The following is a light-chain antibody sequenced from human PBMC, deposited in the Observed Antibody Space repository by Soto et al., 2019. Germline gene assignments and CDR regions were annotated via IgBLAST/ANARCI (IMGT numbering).Light chain of an antibody. CDR3: QQSYTFAT. CDR1: QSISSY. Sequence: DIPMTQSPSSLSASVGDRVTITCRASQSISSYLNWYQQKPGKAPKLLIYAASSLQSGVPSRFSGSGSGTDFTLTISSLQPEDFANYYCQQSYTFATFGQGTKVEIK. CDR2: AAS. J-gene: IGKJ1*01. V-gene: IGKV1-39*01.